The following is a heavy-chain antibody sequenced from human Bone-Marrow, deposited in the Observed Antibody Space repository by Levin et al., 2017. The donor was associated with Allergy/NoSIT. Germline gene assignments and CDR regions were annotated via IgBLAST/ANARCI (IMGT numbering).Heavy chain of an antibody. V-gene: IGHV3-23*01. D-gene: IGHD4-17*01. CDR1: GFTFSSYA. CDR2: ISGSGGST. CDR3: AKVSYGDYDYYYYYYMDV. J-gene: IGHJ6*03. Sequence: GESLKISCAASGFTFSSYAMKSWVRQAPGKGLEWVSAISGSGGSTYYADSVKGRFTISRDNSKNTLYLQMNSLRAEDTAVYYCAKVSYGDYDYYYYYYMDVWGKGTTVTVSS.